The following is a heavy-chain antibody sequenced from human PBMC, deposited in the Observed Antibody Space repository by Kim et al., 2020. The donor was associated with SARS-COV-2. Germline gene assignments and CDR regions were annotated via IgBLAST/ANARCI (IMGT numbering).Heavy chain of an antibody. CDR2: FYCNSNT. D-gene: IGHD2-21*01. Sequence: SETLSLTCSVSGDSISGCNFFWGWLRQAKGLGLVWIVSFYCNSNTCSNPSLKSRVSISVDVSPNQISRGLYLVAAADTADYCCARHATHLSTFAQWGQGTQVALS. CDR1: GDSISGCNFF. V-gene: IGHV4-39*01. J-gene: IGHJ4*02. CDR3: ARHATHLSTFAQ.